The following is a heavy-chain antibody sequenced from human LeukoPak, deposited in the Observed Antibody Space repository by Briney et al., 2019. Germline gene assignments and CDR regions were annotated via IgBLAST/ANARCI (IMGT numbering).Heavy chain of an antibody. CDR1: GGSISSYY. V-gene: IGHV4-4*07. CDR3: TRDSGSYSGFDY. CDR2: IYTSGST. Sequence: SETLSLTCTVSGGSISSYYWSWIRQPPGKGLEWIGRIYTSGSTNYNPSLKSRVTMSVDTAKNQFSLKLSSVTAADTAVYYCTRDSGSYSGFDYWGQGTLVTVSS. D-gene: IGHD1-26*01. J-gene: IGHJ4*02.